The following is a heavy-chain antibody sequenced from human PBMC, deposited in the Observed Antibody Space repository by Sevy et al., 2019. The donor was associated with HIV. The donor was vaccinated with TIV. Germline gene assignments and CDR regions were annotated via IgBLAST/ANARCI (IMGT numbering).Heavy chain of an antibody. Sequence: GSLRLSCAASGFTSGSFYMHWVRQTPKKGLVWVSNINSDGRLSNYADSVKGRFIVSRDNAKNTQHLQMTSLGAEDTAVYYCAIGSAGTAQHWGQGILVTVSS. J-gene: IGHJ4*02. CDR2: INSDGRLS. D-gene: IGHD6-19*01. CDR1: GFTSGSFY. CDR3: AIGSAGTAQH. V-gene: IGHV3-74*01.